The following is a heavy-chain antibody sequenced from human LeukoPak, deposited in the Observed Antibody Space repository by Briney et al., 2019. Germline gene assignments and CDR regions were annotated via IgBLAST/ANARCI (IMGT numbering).Heavy chain of an antibody. CDR1: GFTFSSYS. V-gene: IGHV3-21*01. CDR3: ARVSSLAVAGFFDY. J-gene: IGHJ4*02. D-gene: IGHD6-19*01. CDR2: ISSSSSYI. Sequence: GGSLRLSCAASGFTFSSYSMNWVRQAPGKGLEWVSSISSSSSYIYYADSVKGRFTISRDNAKNSLYLQMNSLRAEDTAVYYCARVSSLAVAGFFDYWGQGILVTVSS.